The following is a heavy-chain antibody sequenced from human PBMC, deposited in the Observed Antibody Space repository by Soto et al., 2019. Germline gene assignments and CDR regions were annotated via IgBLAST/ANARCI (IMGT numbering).Heavy chain of an antibody. D-gene: IGHD3-22*01. CDR1: GVTVVQYY. J-gene: IGHJ4*02. CDR3: PPSGYHYTVPDY. Sequence: PGMPLRVARATWGVTVVQYYRRWTHQAPGKWLWWLSYSSNSGTYTRYADSVKGRFSISRDNAKNSLYLQIDSLRGEDTATYYRPPSGYHYTVPDYWGQ. CDR2: SSNSGTYT. V-gene: IGHV3-11*06.